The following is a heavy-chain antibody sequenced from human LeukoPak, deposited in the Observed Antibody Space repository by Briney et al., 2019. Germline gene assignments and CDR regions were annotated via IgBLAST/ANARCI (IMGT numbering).Heavy chain of an antibody. J-gene: IGHJ5*02. Sequence: SGTLSLTCTVSGGSISSYYWSRIRQPPGKGLEWIGYIYYSGSTNYNPSLKSRVTISVDTSKNQFSLKLSSVTAADTAVYYCARLRRSIAAAGRVYNWFDPWGQGTLVTVSS. CDR1: GGSISSYY. CDR2: IYYSGST. V-gene: IGHV4-59*01. D-gene: IGHD6-13*01. CDR3: ARLRRSIAAAGRVYNWFDP.